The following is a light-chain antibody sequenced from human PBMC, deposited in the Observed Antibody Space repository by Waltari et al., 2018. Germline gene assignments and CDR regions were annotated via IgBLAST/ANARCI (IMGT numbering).Light chain of an antibody. J-gene: IGKJ2*01. CDR1: QSILFTSNNKNY. CDR2: WAS. V-gene: IGKV4-1*01. Sequence: DIMMTQSPASLAVSLGERATINCKSSQSILFTSNNKNYLAWYQQRPGQPPKLLISWASTRESGVPDRFSGSGSGTDFALTISSLQTEDVAVYYCQQYYSTPYTFGQGTKLEI. CDR3: QQYYSTPYT.